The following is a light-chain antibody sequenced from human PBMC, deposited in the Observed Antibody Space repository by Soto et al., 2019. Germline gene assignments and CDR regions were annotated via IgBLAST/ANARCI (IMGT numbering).Light chain of an antibody. CDR3: QQSYSTLPT. CDR1: QSISSY. CDR2: AAS. Sequence: DIQMTQSPSSLSASVGDRVTITCRASQSISSYLNWYQQKPGKAPKLLIYAASSLQSGVPSRFSGSGSGTDFTLTISSLQPEDFATYYCQQSYSTLPTFGGGTTV. V-gene: IGKV1-39*01. J-gene: IGKJ4*01.